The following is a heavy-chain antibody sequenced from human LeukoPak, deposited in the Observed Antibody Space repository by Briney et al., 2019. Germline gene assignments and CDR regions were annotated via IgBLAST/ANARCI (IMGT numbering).Heavy chain of an antibody. V-gene: IGHV4-34*01. CDR3: ARLDCSSTSCYRPLDY. Sequence: GSLRLSCAASGFTFSSYAMSWIRQPPGKGLEWIGEINHSGSTNYNPSLKSRVTISVDTSKNQFSLKLSSVTAADTAVYYCARLDCSSTSCYRPLDYWGQGTLVTVSS. J-gene: IGHJ4*02. D-gene: IGHD2-2*01. CDR1: GFTFSSYA. CDR2: INHSGST.